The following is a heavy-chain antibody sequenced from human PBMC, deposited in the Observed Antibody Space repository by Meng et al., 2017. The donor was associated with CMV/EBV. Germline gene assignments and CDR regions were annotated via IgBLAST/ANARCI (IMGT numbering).Heavy chain of an antibody. CDR2: IRYDGSNK. Sequence: GESLKISCAASGFTFSSYSMNWVRQAPGKGLEWVAFIRYDGSNKYYADSVKGRFTISRDNSKNTLYLQMNSLRAEDTAVYYCAKDGIGRLRYFDLYGMDVWGQGTTVTVSS. J-gene: IGHJ6*02. V-gene: IGHV3-30*02. CDR3: AKDGIGRLRYFDLYGMDV. CDR1: GFTFSSYS. D-gene: IGHD3-9*01.